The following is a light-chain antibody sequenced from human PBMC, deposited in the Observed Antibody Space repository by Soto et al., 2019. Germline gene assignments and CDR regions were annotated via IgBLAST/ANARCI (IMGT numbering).Light chain of an antibody. CDR3: SSYTSSSRYV. CDR1: SSDVGGFNY. J-gene: IGLJ1*01. CDR2: EVS. Sequence: QSALTQPASVSGSPGQSITISCTGTSSDVGGFNYVSWYQQHPGKAPKLMIYEVSNRPSGVSNRFSGSKSDNTASLTISGLQAEDEADYYCSSYTSSSRYVFGTGTKLTVL. V-gene: IGLV2-14*01.